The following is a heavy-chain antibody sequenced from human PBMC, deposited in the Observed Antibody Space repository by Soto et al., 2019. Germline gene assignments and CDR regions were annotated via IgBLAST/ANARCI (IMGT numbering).Heavy chain of an antibody. V-gene: IGHV2-26*01. CDR2: IFSNDEK. J-gene: IGHJ5*01. CDR1: GFSLSNARMG. D-gene: IGHD5-12*01. Sequence: GSGPTLVNPTETLTLTCTASGFSLSNARMGVSWIRQPPGKALEWLAHIFSNDEKSYSTSLKSRLTISKDTSKSQVVLTMTNMDPVDTATYYCARITRDGYNLQFDSWGQGTLVTVSS. CDR3: ARITRDGYNLQFDS.